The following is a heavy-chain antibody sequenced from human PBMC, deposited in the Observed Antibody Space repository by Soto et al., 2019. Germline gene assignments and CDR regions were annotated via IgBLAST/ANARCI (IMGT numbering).Heavy chain of an antibody. CDR2: ISWNSNII. V-gene: IGHV3-9*01. CDR1: GFTFDDYA. Sequence: EVQLVESGGGLVQPGRSLRLSCAASGFTFDDYAMHWVRRVPGKGLEWVSSISWNSNIIGYADSVKGRFTISRDNAKNSLYLQMNSRRPEDTALYYCAKGGPDGFCSGGRCYFDYWGQGTLGTVSS. CDR3: AKGGPDGFCSGGRCYFDY. D-gene: IGHD2-15*01. J-gene: IGHJ4*02.